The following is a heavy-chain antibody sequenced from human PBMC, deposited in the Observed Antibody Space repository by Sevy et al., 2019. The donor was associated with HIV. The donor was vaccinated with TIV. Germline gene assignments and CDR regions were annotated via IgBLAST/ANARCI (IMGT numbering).Heavy chain of an antibody. CDR1: GFMFNDFW. Sequence: GGSLRLSCAASGFMFNDFWMSWVRQAPGKGLDWVANVKKDGSERYYADSVKGRFTISRDNSKNLLYLQMNSLTAEDTAIYYCGREWSWAYFDSWGQGTLVTVS. V-gene: IGHV3-7*03. J-gene: IGHJ4*02. D-gene: IGHD3-10*01. CDR2: VKKDGSER. CDR3: GREWSWAYFDS.